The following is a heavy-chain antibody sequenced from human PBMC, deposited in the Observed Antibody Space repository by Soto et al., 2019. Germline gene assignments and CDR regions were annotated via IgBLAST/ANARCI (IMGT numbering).Heavy chain of an antibody. Sequence: EVQLVESGGGLVQPGGSLRLSCAASGFTFSSYWMHWVRQAPGKGLVWVSRIHSDGTSTRYADSVKGRFTISRDNAKNTLYLQMNSLRAEDTAVYYCTRGDEPRSGMDVWGQGTTVTVSS. CDR2: IHSDGTST. CDR1: GFTFSSYW. V-gene: IGHV3-74*01. J-gene: IGHJ6*02. CDR3: TRGDEPRSGMDV.